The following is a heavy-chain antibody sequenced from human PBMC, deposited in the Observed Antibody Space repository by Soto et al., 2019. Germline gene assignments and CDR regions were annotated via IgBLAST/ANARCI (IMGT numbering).Heavy chain of an antibody. J-gene: IGHJ6*02. CDR1: GFTFSSYG. CDR3: ARDSSSSRYYYYGMDV. Sequence: QVQLVESGGGVVQPGRSLRLSCAASGFTFSSYGMHWVRQAPGKGLEWVAVIWYDGSNKYYADSVKGRFTISRDNSKNTLYLQMNSLRAEDTAVYYCARDSSSSRYYYYGMDVWGQGTLVTVSS. V-gene: IGHV3-33*01. D-gene: IGHD6-6*01. CDR2: IWYDGSNK.